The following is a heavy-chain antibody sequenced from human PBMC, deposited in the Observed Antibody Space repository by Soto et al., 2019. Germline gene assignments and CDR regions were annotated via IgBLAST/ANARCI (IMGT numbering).Heavy chain of an antibody. CDR1: VFSLSTSGVG. J-gene: IGHJ6*02. Sequence: SGPTLVNPTQTLTLTCTFSVFSLSTSGVGVGWIRQPPGKALEWLALIYWNDDKRYSPSLKSRLTITRDTSKNQVVLTMTNMDPVDTATYYCAHSTYYYDSSGYYNPNYYYYGMDVWGQGTTVTVSS. CDR3: AHSTYYYDSSGYYNPNYYYYGMDV. CDR2: IYWNDDK. V-gene: IGHV2-5*01. D-gene: IGHD3-22*01.